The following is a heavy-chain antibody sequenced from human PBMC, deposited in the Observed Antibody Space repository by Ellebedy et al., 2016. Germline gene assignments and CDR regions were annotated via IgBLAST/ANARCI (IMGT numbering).Heavy chain of an antibody. CDR1: GFTFSSYS. V-gene: IGHV3-21*04. D-gene: IGHD2-2*02. Sequence: GGSLRLXXAASGFTFSSYSMNWVRQAPGKGLEWVSSISSSSSYIYYADSVKGRFTISRDNAKNSLYLQMSSLRSEDTAVYYCARVDCSSTSCYSGSEGFDPWGQGTLVTVSS. CDR3: ARVDCSSTSCYSGSEGFDP. J-gene: IGHJ5*02. CDR2: ISSSSSYI.